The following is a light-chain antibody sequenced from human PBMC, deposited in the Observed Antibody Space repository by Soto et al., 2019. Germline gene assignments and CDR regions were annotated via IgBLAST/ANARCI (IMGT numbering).Light chain of an antibody. J-gene: IGLJ2*01. Sequence: QSVLTQPASVSGSPGQSITISCTGTTSDVGGFNYVSWFQKHPGKAPKLMIYDVSGRPSGVSNRFSGSKSGNTASLTISGLQAEDEADYDCSSDASNRDVLFGGGTKLTVL. CDR1: TSDVGGFNY. V-gene: IGLV2-14*01. CDR2: DVS. CDR3: SSDASNRDVL.